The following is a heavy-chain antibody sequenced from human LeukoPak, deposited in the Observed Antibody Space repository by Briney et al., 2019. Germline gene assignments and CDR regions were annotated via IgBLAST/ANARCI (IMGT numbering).Heavy chain of an antibody. CDR2: FYPVDSDT. Sequence: GESLKISCQGSGYTFTNYWIGWVRQMPGKGLESMGIFYPVDSDTRYSPSFQGQVTISADKSITTAYLQWSSLKASDTAIYYCARGYCSGGTCYFDYWGQGTLVTVSS. D-gene: IGHD2-15*01. J-gene: IGHJ4*02. CDR1: GYTFTNYW. V-gene: IGHV5-51*01. CDR3: ARGYCSGGTCYFDY.